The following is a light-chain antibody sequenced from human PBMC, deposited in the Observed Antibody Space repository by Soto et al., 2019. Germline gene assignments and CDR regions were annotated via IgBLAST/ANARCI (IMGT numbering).Light chain of an antibody. CDR2: RNN. CDR3: ATWDDSLSAQV. V-gene: IGLV1-47*01. CDR1: SSNIGSNY. Sequence: QSVLTQPPSASGTPGQRVTISCSGSSSNIGSNYVYWYQQLPGTAPKLIIYRNNQRPSGGPDRFSGSKSGTSASLAISGLRPEDEADYYCATWDDSLSAQVFGGGTKLTVL. J-gene: IGLJ2*01.